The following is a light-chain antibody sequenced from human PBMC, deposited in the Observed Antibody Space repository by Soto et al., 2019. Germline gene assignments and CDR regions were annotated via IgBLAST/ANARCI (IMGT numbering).Light chain of an antibody. V-gene: IGKV3-20*01. CDR1: HSVSSSY. Sequence: EIVMTQSPATLSVSPGERATLSSMASHSVSSSYLAWYQQKPGQAPRLLIYGASSRATGIPDRFSGSGSGTDFTLTISRLEPEDFAVYYCQQYGSSPITFGQGTKVDIK. J-gene: IGKJ1*01. CDR3: QQYGSSPIT. CDR2: GAS.